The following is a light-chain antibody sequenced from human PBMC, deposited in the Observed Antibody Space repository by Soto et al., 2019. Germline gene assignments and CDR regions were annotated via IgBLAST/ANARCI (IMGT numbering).Light chain of an antibody. CDR2: DVS. CDR3: CSYAGTYSSFV. CDR1: SSDDGGYNY. J-gene: IGLJ1*01. V-gene: IGLV2-11*01. Sequence: QSALTQPRSVSGSPGQSVTISCTGTSSDDGGYNYVSWYQEHPGRAPKLMIYDVSIRPSGVPDRFSGSKSGNTASLTISGLLAEDEADYYCCSYAGTYSSFVFGSGTKVTVL.